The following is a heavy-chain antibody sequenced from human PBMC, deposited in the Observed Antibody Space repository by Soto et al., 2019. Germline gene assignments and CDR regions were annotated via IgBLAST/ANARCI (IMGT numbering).Heavy chain of an antibody. Sequence: SLRLSCAASGFTFSSYYMSWIRQAPGKGLEWVSYISYSGSTIYYADSVKGRFTISRDNAKNSLYLQMNSLRAEDTAVYYCARDNLAFDIWGQGTMVTVSS. CDR1: GFTFSSYY. V-gene: IGHV3-11*01. CDR3: ARDNLAFDI. CDR2: ISYSGSTI. J-gene: IGHJ3*02.